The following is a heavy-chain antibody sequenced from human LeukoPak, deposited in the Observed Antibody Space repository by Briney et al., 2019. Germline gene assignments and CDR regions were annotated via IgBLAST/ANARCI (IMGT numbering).Heavy chain of an antibody. V-gene: IGHV4-30-4*08. J-gene: IGHJ4*02. D-gene: IGHD5-24*01. CDR3: AGSDLGRRDGYNFPH. Sequence: PSQTLSLTCTVSGGSINSGDYYWSWIRQPPGKGLEWIGHIYYSGSTYYNPSLQSRVTISVDTSKNQFSLKLSAVTAADAAVYYCAGSDLGRRDGYNFPHWGQGTLVTVSS. CDR1: GGSINSGDYY. CDR2: IYYSGST.